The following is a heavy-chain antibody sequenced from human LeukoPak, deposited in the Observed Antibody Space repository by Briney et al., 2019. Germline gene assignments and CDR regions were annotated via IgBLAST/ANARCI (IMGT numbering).Heavy chain of an antibody. CDR1: GYTFTGYY. Sequence: ASVKVSCKASGYTFTGYYMYWVRQAPGQGLEWMGWINPNSGGTNYAQKFQGRVTMTRDTSISTAYMELSRLRSDDTAVYYCARGGHGSDTAMVTPYYYGMDVWGQGTTVTVSS. CDR3: ARGGHGSDTAMVTPYYYGMDV. D-gene: IGHD5-18*01. CDR2: INPNSGGT. V-gene: IGHV1-2*02. J-gene: IGHJ6*02.